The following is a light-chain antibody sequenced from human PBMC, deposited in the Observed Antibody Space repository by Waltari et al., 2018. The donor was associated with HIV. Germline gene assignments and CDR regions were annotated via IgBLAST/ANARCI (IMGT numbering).Light chain of an antibody. J-gene: IGKJ4*01. CDR3: QQLNSLLT. Sequence: DIQLTQSPSFLSASVGDRVTITRRASQGISSYLAWYQQKPGKAPKLLIYAASTLQSGVPSRFSGSGSGTEFTLTISSLQPEDFATYYCQQLNSLLTFGGGTKVEIK. CDR1: QGISSY. CDR2: AAS. V-gene: IGKV1-9*01.